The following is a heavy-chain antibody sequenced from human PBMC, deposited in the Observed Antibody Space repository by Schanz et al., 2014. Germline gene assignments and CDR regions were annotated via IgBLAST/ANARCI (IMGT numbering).Heavy chain of an antibody. Sequence: QLMHSGSEARKPGASVKASCKASGYIFGSHGMTWVRQAPGQGPELMGWINAHTGNTQYAQKFQGRVNMTRDTVTTTVHLELTRLRTDDTAIYYCARVHIATYRYNSPGAFDIWGQGTRVAVSS. CDR3: ARVHIATYRYNSPGAFDI. J-gene: IGHJ3*02. CDR2: INAHTGNT. V-gene: IGHV1-18*01. D-gene: IGHD3-16*02. CDR1: GYIFGSHG.